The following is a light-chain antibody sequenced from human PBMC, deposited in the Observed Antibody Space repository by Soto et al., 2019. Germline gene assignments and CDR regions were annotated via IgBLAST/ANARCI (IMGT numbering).Light chain of an antibody. J-gene: IGLJ1*01. Sequence: QSALTQPASVSGSPGQSITISCTGTSSDIGNSNYVSWYQQHPGKAPKLMIYDVNNRPSGISNRFSGSKSASTASLTISGRQAEDEADYYCSSYTSSSLLYVFGPGTKLTVL. CDR3: SSYTSSSLLYV. CDR2: DVN. CDR1: SSDIGNSNY. V-gene: IGLV2-14*03.